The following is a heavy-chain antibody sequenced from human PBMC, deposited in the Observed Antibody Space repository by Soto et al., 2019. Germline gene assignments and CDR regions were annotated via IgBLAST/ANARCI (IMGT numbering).Heavy chain of an antibody. J-gene: IGHJ4*02. V-gene: IGHV3-7*01. D-gene: IGHD3-22*01. CDR1: GFTFSRYW. CDR3: ARCYDSSGSQHCDY. CDR2: IKQDGSEK. Sequence: GGSLRLSCAAPGFTFSRYWMSWVRQAPGKGLEWVANIKQDGSEKYYVATVKGRFNCRSECAKISLYLQMNRLRAEDTAVYFCARCYDSSGSQHCDYCGQGTLVTVSS.